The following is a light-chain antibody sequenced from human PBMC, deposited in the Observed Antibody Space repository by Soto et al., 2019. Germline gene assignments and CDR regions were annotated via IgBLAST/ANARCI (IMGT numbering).Light chain of an antibody. V-gene: IGLV1-44*01. CDR1: SANIGRNI. CDR2: SNN. CDR3: ASWDDSLNGFVV. J-gene: IGLJ2*01. Sequence: VLTQPPSASGTPGQRVTIPCSGSSANIGRNIVNWYQQLPGTAPKLLIYSNNQRPSGVPDRFSGSRSGSSASLAISGLQSEDEADYYCASWDDSLNGFVVFGGGTKLTVL.